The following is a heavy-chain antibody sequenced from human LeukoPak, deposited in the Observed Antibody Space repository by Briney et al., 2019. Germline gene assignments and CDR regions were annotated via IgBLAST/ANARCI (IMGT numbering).Heavy chain of an antibody. V-gene: IGHV4-59*01. D-gene: IGHD1-14*01. J-gene: IGHJ4*02. CDR1: GGSISSYY. CDR3: AREIVGGFNPGAY. CDR2: IYYSGST. Sequence: SETLSLTCTVSGGSISSYYWSWIRQPPGKGLEWIGYIYYSGSTNYNPPLKSRVTISVDTSKNQFSLKLSSVTAADTAVYYCAREIVGGFNPGAYWGQGTLVTVSS.